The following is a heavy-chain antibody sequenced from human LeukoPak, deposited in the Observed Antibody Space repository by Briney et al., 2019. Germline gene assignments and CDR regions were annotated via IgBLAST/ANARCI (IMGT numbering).Heavy chain of an antibody. CDR1: GGSISSYY. V-gene: IGHV4-59*01. Sequence: SETLSLTRTVSGGSISSYYWSWIRQPPGKGLEWIGYIYYSGSTNYNPSLKSRVTISVDTSKNQFSLKLSSVTAADTAVYYCARQQLVYYYYYYMDVWGKGTTVTVSS. J-gene: IGHJ6*03. CDR2: IYYSGST. CDR3: ARQQLVYYYYYYMDV. D-gene: IGHD6-13*01.